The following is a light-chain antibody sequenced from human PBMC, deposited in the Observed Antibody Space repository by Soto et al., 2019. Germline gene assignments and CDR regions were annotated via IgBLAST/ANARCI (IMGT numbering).Light chain of an antibody. CDR1: QSISSW. CDR3: QHYNSYSWT. V-gene: IGKV1-5*03. CDR2: KAS. J-gene: IGKJ1*01. Sequence: DIQMTQSPSTLSASVEDRVTITCRASQSISSWLAWYQHKPGKAPKLLIYKASSLESGVPSRFSGSGSGTEFTLTISSLQPDDFATYYCQHYNSYSWTFGQGTKVEIK.